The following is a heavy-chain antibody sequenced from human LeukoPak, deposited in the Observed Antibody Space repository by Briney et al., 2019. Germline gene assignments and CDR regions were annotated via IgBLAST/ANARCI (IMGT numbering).Heavy chain of an antibody. Sequence: PSETLSLTCTVSHYTISTYSRSWIRQPPGKGLEWLGYVSYSGTTNYNPSLKSRVTMSVDTSKSQFSLTLRSVTAADTAVYYCAGRYCTSTMCYVGAVAGYEFWGQGALVTVSS. V-gene: IGHV4-59*13. CDR3: AGRYCTSTMCYVGAVAGYEF. CDR1: HYTISTYS. CDR2: VSYSGTT. J-gene: IGHJ4*02. D-gene: IGHD2-2*01.